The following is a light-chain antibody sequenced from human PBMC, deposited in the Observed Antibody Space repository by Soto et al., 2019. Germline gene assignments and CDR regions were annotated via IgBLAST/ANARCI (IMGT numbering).Light chain of an antibody. CDR3: QQYESTPPT. Sequence: DIVMTQSPDSLAVSLGERATINCKSSQSALYSSNNKNYLAWYQQRPGQPPKLLIYWASTREFGVPDRFSGSGSGTDFTLTITSLQAEDVAVYYCQQYESTPPTFGQGTKLEIK. CDR1: QSALYSSNNKNY. CDR2: WAS. J-gene: IGKJ2*01. V-gene: IGKV4-1*01.